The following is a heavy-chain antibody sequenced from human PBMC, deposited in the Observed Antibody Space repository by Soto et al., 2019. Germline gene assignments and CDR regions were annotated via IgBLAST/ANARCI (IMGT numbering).Heavy chain of an antibody. CDR3: AKLPYYGSGSYYRGTSNQPNWFDP. J-gene: IGHJ5*02. CDR1: GFTFSSYA. V-gene: IGHV3-23*01. D-gene: IGHD3-10*01. Sequence: GGSLRLSCAASGFTFSSYAMSWVRQAPGKGLEWVSAISGSGGSTYYADSVKGRFTISRDNSKDTLYLQMNSLRAEDTAVYYCAKLPYYGSGSYYRGTSNQPNWFDPWGQGTLVTVSS. CDR2: ISGSGGST.